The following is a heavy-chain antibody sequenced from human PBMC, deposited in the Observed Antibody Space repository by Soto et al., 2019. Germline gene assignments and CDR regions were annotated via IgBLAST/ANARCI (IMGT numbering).Heavy chain of an antibody. J-gene: IGHJ6*02. Sequence: GASGKVSCKASGYTFTSYAMHWVRQAPGQRLEWMGWINAGNGNTKYSQKFQGRVTITRDTSASTAHMELSSLRSEDTAVYYCAGYSYAADYYYGMDVWGQGTTVTVSS. CDR3: AGYSYAADYYYGMDV. CDR1: GYTFTSYA. D-gene: IGHD5-18*01. V-gene: IGHV1-3*01. CDR2: INAGNGNT.